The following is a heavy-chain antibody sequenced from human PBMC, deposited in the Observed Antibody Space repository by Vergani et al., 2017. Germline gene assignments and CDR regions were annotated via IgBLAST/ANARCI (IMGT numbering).Heavy chain of an antibody. CDR3: AKGAVKWELRGNDYYGMDV. CDR2: ISWNSGSI. V-gene: IGHV3-9*01. J-gene: IGHJ6*02. Sequence: EVQLVESGGGLVQPGRSLRLSCAASGFTFDDYAMHWVRQAPGKGLEWVSGISWNSGSIGYADSVKGRFTISRDNAKNSLYLQMNSLRAEDTALYYCAKGAVKWELRGNDYYGMDVWGQGP. CDR1: GFTFDDYA. D-gene: IGHD1-26*01.